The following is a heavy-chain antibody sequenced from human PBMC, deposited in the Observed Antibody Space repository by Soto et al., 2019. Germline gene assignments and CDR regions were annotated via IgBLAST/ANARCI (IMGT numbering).Heavy chain of an antibody. J-gene: IGHJ5*02. V-gene: IGHV4-34*01. D-gene: IGHD1-1*01. CDR1: GGSFSGYQ. CDR2: INHSGTT. CDR3: ARGWRFDP. Sequence: KPSETLSLTCGVYGGSFSGYQWNWIRQSPGQGLEWIGEINHSGTTKYNPSLESRINLSVDTSKKQSSLKMFSVTAADTAIYYCARGWRFDPWGQGTQVTVSS.